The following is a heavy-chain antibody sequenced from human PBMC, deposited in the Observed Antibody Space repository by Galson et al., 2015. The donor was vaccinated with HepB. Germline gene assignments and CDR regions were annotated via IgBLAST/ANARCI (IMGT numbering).Heavy chain of an antibody. V-gene: IGHV1-3*01. CDR3: ARDSYTTYYYGSGVAWGDY. CDR1: GYTFTSYA. D-gene: IGHD3-10*01. J-gene: IGHJ4*02. CDR2: INAGNGNT. Sequence: SVKVSCKASGYTFTSYAMHWVRQAPGQRLEWMGWINAGNGNTKYSQKFQGRVTITRDTSASTAYMELSSLRSEDTAVYYCARDSYTTYYYGSGVAWGDYWGQGTLVTVSS.